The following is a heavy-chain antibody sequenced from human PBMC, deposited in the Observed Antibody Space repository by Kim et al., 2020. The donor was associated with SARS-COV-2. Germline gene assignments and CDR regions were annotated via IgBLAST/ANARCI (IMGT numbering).Heavy chain of an antibody. CDR3: ARARGYSYGMDV. V-gene: IGHV4-30-2*01. D-gene: IGHD3-10*01. Sequence: DNQSLKSRVTISVDRSKDQFSLKLSAVTAADTAVYYCARARGYSYGMDVWGQGTTVTVSS. J-gene: IGHJ6*02.